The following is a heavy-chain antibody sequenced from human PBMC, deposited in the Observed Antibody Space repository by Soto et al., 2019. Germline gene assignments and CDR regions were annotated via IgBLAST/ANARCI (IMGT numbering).Heavy chain of an antibody. CDR1: ADSFSSYG. CDR2: SIPIFGTT. V-gene: IGHV1-69*01. D-gene: IGHD3-3*01. Sequence: QVQRVQSGAEVKEPGSAVKVSCKAPADSFSSYGISWVRQAPGQGLEWMGGSIPIFGTTNYAEKFQGRVTTPADESTKTAYMELSSMRSEHTALYFCARVFPDGWVEPGVVRGYLATWGRGTLVPVSS. CDR3: ARVFPDGWVEPGVVRGYLAT. J-gene: IGHJ5*02.